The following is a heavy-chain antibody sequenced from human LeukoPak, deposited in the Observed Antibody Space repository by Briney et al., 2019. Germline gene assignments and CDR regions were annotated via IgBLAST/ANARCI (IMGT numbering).Heavy chain of an antibody. D-gene: IGHD6-19*01. V-gene: IGHV1-18*01. Sequence: ASVKVSCKASGYTFTSYGISWVRQAPGQGLEWMGWISAYNGNTKYAQKLQGRVTMTTDTSTSTAYMELRSLRSDDTAVYYCARVSDCCWYSSGWSAYYYGMDVWGQGTTVTVSS. CDR3: ARVSDCCWYSSGWSAYYYGMDV. J-gene: IGHJ6*02. CDR1: GYTFTSYG. CDR2: ISAYNGNT.